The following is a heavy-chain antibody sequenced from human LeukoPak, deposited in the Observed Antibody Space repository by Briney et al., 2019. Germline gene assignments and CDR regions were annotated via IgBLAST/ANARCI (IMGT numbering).Heavy chain of an antibody. J-gene: IGHJ3*02. Sequence: PGGSLRLSCAASGFTFSSYAMSWVRQAPGKGLEWVSGISGSGDSRYYADPVKGRFTISRDNSKNTLYLQMNSLRAEDTAVYYCAGEGGSAAPGDAFDIWGQGTMVTVSS. CDR3: AGEGGSAAPGDAFDI. D-gene: IGHD3-10*01. V-gene: IGHV3-23*01. CDR1: GFTFSSYA. CDR2: ISGSGDSR.